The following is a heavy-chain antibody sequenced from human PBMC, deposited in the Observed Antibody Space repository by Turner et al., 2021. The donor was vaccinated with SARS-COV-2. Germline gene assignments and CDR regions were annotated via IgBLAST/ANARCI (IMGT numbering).Heavy chain of an antibody. CDR1: GFPFSFYD. V-gene: IGHV3-13*01. CDR2: IGTAGDT. D-gene: IGHD3-10*01. Sequence: EVQLVESGGGLVQPGGSLSLSCAASGFPFSFYDMHWVRQATGKGLEWVSAIGTAGDTYYPGSVKGRFTISRENAKNSLYLQMNSLRAGDTAVYYCAREAGITMVRGVIIKPRIFDYWGQGTLVTVSS. CDR3: AREAGITMVRGVIIKPRIFDY. J-gene: IGHJ4*02.